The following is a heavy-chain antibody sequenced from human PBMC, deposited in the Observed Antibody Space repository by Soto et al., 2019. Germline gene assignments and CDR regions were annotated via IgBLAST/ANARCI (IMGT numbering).Heavy chain of an antibody. CDR1: GYTFTGYY. CDR2: INPNSGGT. Sequence: ASRQVACKASGYTFTGYYMHWVRQAPGQGLEWMGWINPNSGGTNYAQKFQGWVTMTRDTSISTAYMELSRLRSDDTAVYYCAKDPHSSSFVLSHYDHYYVMDFPGQGSTVIVS. D-gene: IGHD6-6*01. V-gene: IGHV1-2*04. CDR3: AKDPHSSSFVLSHYDHYYVMDF. J-gene: IGHJ6*02.